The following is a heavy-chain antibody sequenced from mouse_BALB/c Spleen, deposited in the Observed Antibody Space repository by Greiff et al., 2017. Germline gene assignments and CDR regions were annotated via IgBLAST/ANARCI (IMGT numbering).Heavy chain of an antibody. CDR2: IWSGGST. Sequence: QVHVKQSGPGLVQPSQSLSITCTVSGFSLTSYGVHWVRQSPGKGLEWLGVIWSGGSTDYNAAFISRLSISKDNSKSQVFFKMNSLQANDTAIYYCARESLYGNYEAWFAYWGQGTLVTVSA. CDR1: GFSLTSYG. J-gene: IGHJ3*01. D-gene: IGHD2-1*01. CDR3: ARESLYGNYEAWFAY. V-gene: IGHV2-2*02.